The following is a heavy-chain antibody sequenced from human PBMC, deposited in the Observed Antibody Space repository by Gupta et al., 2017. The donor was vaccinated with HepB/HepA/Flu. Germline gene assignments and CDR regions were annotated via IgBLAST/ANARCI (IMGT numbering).Heavy chain of an antibody. Sequence: QVQLVQSGAEVKKPGASVKVSCKASGYTFSSFDIYWMRQATGQGPEWMGWMNLRSGNTGYAQKFQGRVTMTRNTSTSTAYMELRSLRSDDTAVYYCAVISGDSWGQGTLVTVSS. D-gene: IGHD3-3*01. CDR3: AVISGDS. J-gene: IGHJ4*02. V-gene: IGHV1-8*01. CDR2: MNLRSGNT. CDR1: GYTFSSFD.